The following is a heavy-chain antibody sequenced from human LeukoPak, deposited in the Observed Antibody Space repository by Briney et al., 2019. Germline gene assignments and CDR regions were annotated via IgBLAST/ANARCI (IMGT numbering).Heavy chain of an antibody. D-gene: IGHD2-2*03. J-gene: IGHJ3*02. CDR1: GLTFSSSW. CDR2: INPDGNKK. CDR3: ARVDDLDAFDM. Sequence: GGSLRLSCAVSGLTFSSSWMDWVRQAPGKGLEWVASINPDGNKKYSADSVKGRFTISRDNSKNTLYLQMNSLRGEDTAVYYCARVDDLDAFDMWGQGTMVTVSS. V-gene: IGHV3-7*01.